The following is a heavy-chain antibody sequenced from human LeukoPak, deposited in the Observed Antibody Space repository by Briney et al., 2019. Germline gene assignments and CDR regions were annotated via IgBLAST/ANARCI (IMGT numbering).Heavy chain of an antibody. CDR1: GFTFSSYA. CDR3: ARGTQRWLQEDYFDY. V-gene: IGHV3-30*01. CDR2: ISYDGSNK. J-gene: IGHJ4*02. D-gene: IGHD5-24*01. Sequence: PGRSLRLSCAASGFTFSSYAMHWVRQAPGKGLEWVAVISYDGSNKYYADSVKGRFTISRDNSKNTLYLQMNSLRAEDTAVYYCARGTQRWLQEDYFDYWGQGTLVTVSS.